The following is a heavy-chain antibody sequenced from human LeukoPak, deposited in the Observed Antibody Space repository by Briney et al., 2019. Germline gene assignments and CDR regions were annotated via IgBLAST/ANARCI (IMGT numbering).Heavy chain of an antibody. D-gene: IGHD2/OR15-2a*01. CDR2: INADEKNT. CDR1: GFSFTDYW. J-gene: IGHJ4*02. V-gene: IGHV3-74*01. CDR3: ARGSTTGWPDYLDY. Sequence: GGSLRLSCATSGFSFTDYWMHWVRRAPGKELVRVSRINADEKNTPYADSVKGRFTISRDNAKNTVYLQMNGLRVEDTGVYYCARGSTTGWPDYLDYWGQGILVTVSS.